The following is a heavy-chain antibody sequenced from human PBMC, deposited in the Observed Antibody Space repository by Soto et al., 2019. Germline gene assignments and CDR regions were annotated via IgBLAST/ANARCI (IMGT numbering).Heavy chain of an antibody. CDR1: GGSITSTYY. D-gene: IGHD6-13*01. V-gene: IGHV4-39*01. Sequence: SETLSLTCTVSGGSITSTYYWGWIRQPPGKGLEWIGNIYHSGSTYHNPSLKSRVTISVDTSKNQFSLNLNSVTAADTAVYYCARRFYEGIAAFDYWGQGALVTVSS. CDR2: IYHSGST. J-gene: IGHJ4*02. CDR3: ARRFYEGIAAFDY.